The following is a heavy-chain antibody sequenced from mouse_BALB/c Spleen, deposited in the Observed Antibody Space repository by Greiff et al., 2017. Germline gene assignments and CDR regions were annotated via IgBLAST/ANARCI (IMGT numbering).Heavy chain of an antibody. J-gene: IGHJ3*01. Sequence: DVMLVESGGGLVQPGGSRKLSCAASGFTFSSFGMHWVRQAPEKGLEWVAYISSGSSTIYYADTVKGRFTISRDNPKNTLFLQMTSLRSEDTAMYYCARSQITTGFAYWGQGTLVTVSA. CDR3: ARSQITTGFAY. D-gene: IGHD1-1*01. V-gene: IGHV5-17*02. CDR2: ISSGSSTI. CDR1: GFTFSSFG.